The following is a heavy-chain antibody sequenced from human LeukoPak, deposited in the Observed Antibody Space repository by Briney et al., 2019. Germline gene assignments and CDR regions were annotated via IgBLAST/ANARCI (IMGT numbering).Heavy chain of an antibody. J-gene: IGHJ3*02. D-gene: IGHD6-6*01. CDR2: IGSSRRYM. Sequence: PGGSLRLSCEVSGITFSRHSMNWVRQAPGKGLEWVASIGSSRRYMYHADSVRGRFTISGDNAEKSLYLEMNSLRVEDTAVYYCTRGLEYSSTDAFDIWGQGIMVTVSS. V-gene: IGHV3-21*01. CDR3: TRGLEYSSTDAFDI. CDR1: GITFSRHS.